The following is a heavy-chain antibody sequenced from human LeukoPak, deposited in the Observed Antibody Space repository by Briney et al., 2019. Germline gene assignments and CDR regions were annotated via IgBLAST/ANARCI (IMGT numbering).Heavy chain of an antibody. V-gene: IGHV4-39*01. D-gene: IGHD2-2*01. Sequence: PSETLSLTCTVSGGSISSSSYYWGWIRQPPGKGLEWIGSIYYSGSTYYNPSLKSRFTISVDTSKNQFSLKLSSVTAADTAVYYCARHPKNIVVVPAAMSYFDYWGQGTLVTVSS. CDR1: GGSISSSSYY. CDR2: IYYSGST. J-gene: IGHJ4*02. CDR3: ARHPKNIVVVPAAMSYFDY.